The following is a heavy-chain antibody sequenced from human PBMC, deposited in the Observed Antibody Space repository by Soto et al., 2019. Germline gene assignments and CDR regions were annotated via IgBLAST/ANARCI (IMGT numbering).Heavy chain of an antibody. CDR2: INHSGST. J-gene: IGHJ5*02. Sequence: SETLSLTCAVYGGSFSGYYWSWIRQPPGKGLEWIGEINHSGSTNYNPSLKSRVTISVDTSKNQFSLKLSSVTAADTAVYYCARGRRYNVVVVAATRSPNWFGPWGQGTLVTVSS. CDR3: ARGRRYNVVVVAATRSPNWFGP. CDR1: GGSFSGYY. V-gene: IGHV4-34*01. D-gene: IGHD2-15*01.